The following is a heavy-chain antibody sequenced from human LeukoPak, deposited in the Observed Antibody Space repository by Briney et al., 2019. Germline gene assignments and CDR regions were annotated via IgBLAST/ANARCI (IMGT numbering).Heavy chain of an antibody. Sequence: SETLSLTCTVSGGSMGSYYWAWIRQPAGKGLEWIGRIYSAGTTTYNPALKSRVTMSIDMSKNHFSLPLRSMTAADTAVYYCARDKAWLDPWGQGTLVTVSS. CDR3: ARDKAWLDP. CDR1: GGSMGSYY. D-gene: IGHD5-12*01. V-gene: IGHV4-4*07. J-gene: IGHJ5*02. CDR2: IYSAGTT.